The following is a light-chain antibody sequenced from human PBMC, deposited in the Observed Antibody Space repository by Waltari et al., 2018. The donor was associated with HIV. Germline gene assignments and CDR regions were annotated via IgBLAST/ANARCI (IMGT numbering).Light chain of an antibody. V-gene: IGLV1-36*01. CDR1: HSNIGNNA. J-gene: IGLJ3*02. CDR2: YND. Sequence: QSVLTQPPSLSEAPRQRVTISCSGSHSNIGNNAVNWYQQRPGKAPKLLIYYNDLLPSGFSYRCSGSRSGTSASLAISGLQSEDEAHYYCASWDDRLNGWVFGGGTQLTVL. CDR3: ASWDDRLNGWV.